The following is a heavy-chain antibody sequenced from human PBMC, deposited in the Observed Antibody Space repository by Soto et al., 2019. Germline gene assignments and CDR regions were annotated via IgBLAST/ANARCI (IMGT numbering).Heavy chain of an antibody. Sequence: TGGSLRLSCAASGFSVTSHYMSWVRQAPGKGLEWVSVFYTGGSTYYADSVQGRFTISRDNSKNTLYLQMNSLRAEDTAVYYCASAVGWNYFQYWGQGALVTVSS. CDR3: ASAVGWNYFQY. J-gene: IGHJ4*02. D-gene: IGHD6-19*01. CDR2: FYTGGST. V-gene: IGHV3-53*01. CDR1: GFSVTSHY.